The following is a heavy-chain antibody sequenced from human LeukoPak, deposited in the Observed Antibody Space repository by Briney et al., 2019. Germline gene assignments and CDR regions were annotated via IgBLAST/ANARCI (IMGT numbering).Heavy chain of an antibody. Sequence: GGSLRLSCAASGFTFSNAWMSWVRQAPGKGLEWVGRIKSKTDGGTTDYAAPVKGRFTISRDDSKNTLYLQMNSLKTEDTAVYYCTTDPIVGATFFDYWGQGTLVTVSS. D-gene: IGHD1-26*01. CDR3: TTDPIVGATFFDY. J-gene: IGHJ4*02. CDR2: IKSKTDGGTT. V-gene: IGHV3-15*01. CDR1: GFTFSNAW.